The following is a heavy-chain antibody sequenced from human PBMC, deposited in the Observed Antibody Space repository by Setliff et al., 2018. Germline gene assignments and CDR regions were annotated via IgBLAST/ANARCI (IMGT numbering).Heavy chain of an antibody. Sequence: ASVKVSCKASGYTFTSYAMNWVRQAPGQGLEWMGWINTNTGNPTYAQGFTGRFVFSLDTSVSTAYLQINSLKADDTAVYYCARASRFGSIVWKGDYYMDVWGKGTTVTVSS. CDR2: INTNTGNP. J-gene: IGHJ6*03. V-gene: IGHV7-4-1*02. CDR3: ARASRFGSIVWKGDYYMDV. D-gene: IGHD3-10*01. CDR1: GYTFTSYA.